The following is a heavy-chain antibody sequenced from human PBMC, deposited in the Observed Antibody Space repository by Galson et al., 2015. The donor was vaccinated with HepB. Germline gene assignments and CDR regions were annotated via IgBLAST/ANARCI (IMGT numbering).Heavy chain of an antibody. CDR1: GVSTSHGGSY. V-gene: IGHV4-31*03. CDR2: IYYSGTT. Sequence: TLSLTCTVSGVSTSHGGSYWSWIRHHPEKGLEWIGNIYYSGTTDYNPSLWGRVTISLDTSKRQFSLRLTSVTAADTAVYYCARDHSSLAAGGTGFFDYWGQGIRVSVSS. D-gene: IGHD6-13*01. J-gene: IGHJ4*02. CDR3: ARDHSSLAAGGTGFFDY.